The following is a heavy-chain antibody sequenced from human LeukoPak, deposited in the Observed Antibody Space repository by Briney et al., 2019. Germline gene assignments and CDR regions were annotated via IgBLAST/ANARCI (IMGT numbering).Heavy chain of an antibody. Sequence: GGSLRLSCAASGFTFNTYTMYWVRQAPGKGLEWVSGISNSGGSTYYADSVKGRFAISRDNSKNTLYLQMNSLRAEDTALYYCAKGLERESRLDSWGQGTLVTVSS. D-gene: IGHD1-1*01. CDR2: ISNSGGST. V-gene: IGHV3-23*01. CDR1: GFTFNTYT. CDR3: AKGLERESRLDS. J-gene: IGHJ4*02.